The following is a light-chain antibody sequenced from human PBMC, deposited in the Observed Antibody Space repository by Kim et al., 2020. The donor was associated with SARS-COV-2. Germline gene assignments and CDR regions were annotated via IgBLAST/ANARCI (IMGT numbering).Light chain of an antibody. Sequence: DIQLTQSPSFLSASVGDRVTITCRASQDISSYLAWYQQKPGKAPKLLIFGASTLQSGVPSTFSGSGSGTEFTLTISSLQPEDFATYYCQQLNNYSLTFGAGTKVDI. CDR1: QDISSY. CDR3: QQLNNYSLT. V-gene: IGKV1-9*01. J-gene: IGKJ4*01. CDR2: GAS.